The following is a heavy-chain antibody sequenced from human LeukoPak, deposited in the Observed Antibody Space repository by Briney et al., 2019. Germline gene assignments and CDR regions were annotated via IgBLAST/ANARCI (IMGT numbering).Heavy chain of an antibody. D-gene: IGHD2-15*01. J-gene: IGHJ6*02. CDR1: GFTFSSYS. Sequence: GGSLRLSCAASGFTFSSYSMNWVRQAAGKGLEWVSSISSSSSYIYYADSVKGRFTISRDNAKNSLYLQMNSLRAEDTAVFYCARVRSCSGGSCYPHTYYYYYGMDVWGQGTTVTVSS. V-gene: IGHV3-21*01. CDR2: ISSSSSYI. CDR3: ARVRSCSGGSCYPHTYYYYYGMDV.